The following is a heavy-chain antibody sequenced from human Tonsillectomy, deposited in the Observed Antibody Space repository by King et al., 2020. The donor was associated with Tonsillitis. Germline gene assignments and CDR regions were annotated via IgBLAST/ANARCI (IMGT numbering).Heavy chain of an antibody. D-gene: IGHD3-16*01. V-gene: IGHV4-59*08. CDR1: GGSISSYY. CDR3: ARHGVCPGAFAM. J-gene: IGHJ3*02. CDR2: IYYSGST. Sequence: VQLQESGPGLVKPSETLSLTCTVSGGSISSYYWSWIRQPPGKGLEWIGYIYYSGSTNYNPSLKSRVTISVDTSKNQFSLKLSSVTAADTAVYYCARHGVCPGAFAMRAKGTLVTVSA.